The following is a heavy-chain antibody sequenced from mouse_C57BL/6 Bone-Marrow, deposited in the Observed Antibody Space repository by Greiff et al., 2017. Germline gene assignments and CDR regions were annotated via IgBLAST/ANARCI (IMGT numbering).Heavy chain of an antibody. V-gene: IGHV8-8*01. J-gene: IGHJ3*01. CDR3: ARMSRGDVYYGYDGFAY. Sequence: QVTLKVSGPGILQPSQTLSLTCSFSGFSLSTFGMGVGWIRQPSGKGLEWLAHIWWDDDKYYNPALKSRLTISKDTSKNQVFLKIANVDTADTATYYCARMSRGDVYYGYDGFAYWGQGTLVTVSA. CDR2: IWWDDDK. CDR1: GFSLSTFGMG. D-gene: IGHD2-2*01.